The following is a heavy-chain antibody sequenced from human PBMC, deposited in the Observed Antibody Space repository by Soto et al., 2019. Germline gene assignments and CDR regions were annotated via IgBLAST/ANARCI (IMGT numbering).Heavy chain of an antibody. V-gene: IGHV1-69*13. D-gene: IGHD5-12*01. J-gene: IGHJ3*02. CDR1: GGTFSNYA. CDR2: VTPKLATA. Sequence: SVKVSCRASGGTFSNYAINWVRQAPGLGLEWMGQVTPKLATAKHAQKFQGRVTITADESASTAYMYVSSLRSEDTAVYFCARRRDGYNSAFDIWGQGTLVTVSS. CDR3: ARRRDGYNSAFDI.